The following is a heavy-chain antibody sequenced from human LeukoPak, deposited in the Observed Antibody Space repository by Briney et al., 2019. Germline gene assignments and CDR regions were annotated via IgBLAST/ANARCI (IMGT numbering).Heavy chain of an antibody. V-gene: IGHV3-21*01. CDR1: GFTFRNHG. J-gene: IGHJ4*02. CDR3: ARRVSGWLDY. D-gene: IGHD6-19*01. CDR2: ISSSSSYI. Sequence: GGSLRLSCVFSGFTFRNHGMHWVRQAPGKGLEWVSSISSSSSYIYYADSVKGRFTISRDNAKNSLYLQMNSLRAEDTAVYYCARRVSGWLDYWGQGTLVTVSS.